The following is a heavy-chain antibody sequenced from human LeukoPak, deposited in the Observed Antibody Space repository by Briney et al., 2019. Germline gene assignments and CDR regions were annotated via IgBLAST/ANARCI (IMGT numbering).Heavy chain of an antibody. J-gene: IGHJ3*02. Sequence: PSETLSLTCTVSGGSISSSDYYWGWIRQPPGKGLEWIASIFYSGNTYYNPSLRSRVTISVDTSKNQFSLKLSSVTAADTAVYYCVRNFDSYNAFDIWGQGTMVAVSS. CDR2: IFYSGNT. D-gene: IGHD3-22*01. V-gene: IGHV4-39*01. CDR1: GGSISSSDYY. CDR3: VRNFDSYNAFDI.